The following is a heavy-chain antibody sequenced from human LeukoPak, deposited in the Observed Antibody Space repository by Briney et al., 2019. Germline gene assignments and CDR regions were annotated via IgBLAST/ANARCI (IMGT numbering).Heavy chain of an antibody. D-gene: IGHD5/OR15-5a*01. CDR2: ISSTSSSI. CDR1: GFTLSSYS. J-gene: IGHJ4*02. CDR3: AKDAGTVSYSYYFDY. Sequence: GGSLRLSCAASGFTLSSYSMNWVRQAPGKGLEWVSYISSTSSSIYYADSVKGRFTISRDNSKNTLYLQMNSLRTEDTAVYYCAKDAGTVSYSYYFDYWGQGTLVTVSS. V-gene: IGHV3-48*01.